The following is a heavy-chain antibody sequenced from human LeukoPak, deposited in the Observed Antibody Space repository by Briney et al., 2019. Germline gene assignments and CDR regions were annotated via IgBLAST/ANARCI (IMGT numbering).Heavy chain of an antibody. Sequence: PWETLSLTCTVSGGSISSSSYYWGWIRQPPGKGLEWIGSIYYSGSTYYNPSLKSRVTISVDTSKNQFSLKLSSVTAADTAVYYCAREGYYGSGYPFDYWGQGTLVTVSS. CDR1: GGSISSSSYY. V-gene: IGHV4-39*07. CDR3: AREGYYGSGYPFDY. J-gene: IGHJ4*02. CDR2: IYYSGST. D-gene: IGHD3-10*01.